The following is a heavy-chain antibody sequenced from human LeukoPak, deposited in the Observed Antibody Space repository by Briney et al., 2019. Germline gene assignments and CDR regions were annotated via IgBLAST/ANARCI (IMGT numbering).Heavy chain of an antibody. CDR1: GYTFTSYG. Sequence: ASVKVSCKASGYTFTSYGISWVRQAPGQGLEWMGWISAYNGNTNYAQKLQGRVTMTTDTSTNTAYMELRSLRSDDTAVCYCTRGPPAYCRAGSCYRTEYFQHWGQGTLVTVSS. CDR3: TRGPPAYCRAGSCYRTEYFQH. D-gene: IGHD2-15*01. V-gene: IGHV1-18*01. CDR2: ISAYNGNT. J-gene: IGHJ1*01.